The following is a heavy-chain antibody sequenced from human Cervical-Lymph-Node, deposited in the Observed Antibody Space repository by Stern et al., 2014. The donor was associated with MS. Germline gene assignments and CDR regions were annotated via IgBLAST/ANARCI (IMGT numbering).Heavy chain of an antibody. CDR3: ARGYTTSSGRPDY. CDR1: GGSTSSYY. J-gene: IGHJ4*02. Sequence: QVQLVESGPGLVKPSETLSLTCTVSGGSTSSYYWSWIRQPPGKGLEWIGYFPSGGAPKYTPPLKGRVTISVNPSKTQSARTLSSVTAADAAVYYCARGYTTSSGRPDYWGQGTLVTVST. D-gene: IGHD6-6*01. CDR2: FPSGGAP. V-gene: IGHV4-59*08.